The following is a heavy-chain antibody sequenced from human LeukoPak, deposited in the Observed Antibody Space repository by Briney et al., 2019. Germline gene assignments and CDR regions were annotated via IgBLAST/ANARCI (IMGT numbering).Heavy chain of an antibody. CDR1: GFSFSYYG. Sequence: GGSLRLSCAASGFSFSYYGMHWVRQAPGKGLEWVSVIYSGGSTYYADSVKGRFTISRDNSKNTLYLQMNSLRAEDTAVYYCAGIAYSTYFDYWGQGTLVTVSS. V-gene: IGHV3-53*01. D-gene: IGHD6-13*01. CDR3: AGIAYSTYFDY. J-gene: IGHJ4*02. CDR2: IYSGGST.